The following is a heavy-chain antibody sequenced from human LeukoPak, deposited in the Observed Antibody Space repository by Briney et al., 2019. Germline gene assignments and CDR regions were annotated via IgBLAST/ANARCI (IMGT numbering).Heavy chain of an antibody. Sequence: PGGSLRLSCAASGFTFSSYAMHWVRQAPGKGLEWVAVISYDGSNKYYADSVKGRFTISRDNSKNTLYLQMNSLRAEDTAVYYCAKEGSTYYDFWSGYFDYWGQGTLVTVSS. CDR2: ISYDGSNK. CDR1: GFTFSSYA. D-gene: IGHD3-3*01. V-gene: IGHV3-30*04. CDR3: AKEGSTYYDFWSGYFDY. J-gene: IGHJ4*02.